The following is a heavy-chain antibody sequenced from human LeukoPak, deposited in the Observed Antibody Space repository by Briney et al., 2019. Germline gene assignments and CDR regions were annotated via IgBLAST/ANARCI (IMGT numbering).Heavy chain of an antibody. V-gene: IGHV1-69*13. Sequence: SVKVSCKASGGTFSSYAISWVRQAPGQGLEWMGGIIPIFGTANYAQKFQGRVTITADESTSTAYMELSSLRSEDTAVYYCARSQGGTEGENDAFDIWGQGTMVTVSS. D-gene: IGHD1-14*01. CDR2: IIPIFGTA. CDR1: GGTFSSYA. CDR3: ARSQGGTEGENDAFDI. J-gene: IGHJ3*02.